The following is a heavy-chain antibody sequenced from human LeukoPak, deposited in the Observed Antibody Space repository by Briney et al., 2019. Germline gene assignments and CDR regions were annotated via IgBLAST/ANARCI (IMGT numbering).Heavy chain of an antibody. D-gene: IGHD1-1*01. Sequence: GGSLRLSCAASGFTFRSYWMHWVCQAPGKGLVWVSRINSDGSSTSYADSVKGRFTISRDNAKNTLYLQMNSLRAEDTAVYYCARGPPGSSSYDYWGQGTLVTVSS. J-gene: IGHJ4*02. CDR2: INSDGSST. CDR3: ARGPPGSSSYDY. CDR1: GFTFRSYW. V-gene: IGHV3-74*01.